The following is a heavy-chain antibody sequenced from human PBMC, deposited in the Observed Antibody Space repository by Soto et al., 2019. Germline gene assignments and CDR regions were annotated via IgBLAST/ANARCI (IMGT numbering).Heavy chain of an antibody. CDR1: GGSFSGYY. J-gene: IGHJ4*02. D-gene: IGHD3-10*01. Sequence: QVQLQQWGAGLLKPSETLSLTCAVYGGSFSGYYWSWIRQPPGKGLEWIGEINHSGSTNYNPSLKRRVTISVDTSKNQFSLKLSSVTAADTAVYYCARCRITMVRAYFDYWGQGTLVTVSS. CDR2: INHSGST. CDR3: ARCRITMVRAYFDY. V-gene: IGHV4-34*01.